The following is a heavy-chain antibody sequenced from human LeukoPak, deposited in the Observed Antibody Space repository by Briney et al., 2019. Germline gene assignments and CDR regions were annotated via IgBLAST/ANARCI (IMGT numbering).Heavy chain of an antibody. Sequence: GGSLRLSCAASGFTFSDYYMSWIRQVPGKGLEWVSYISSSGSTIYYADSVKGRFTISRDNAKNTVSLHMNSLRAEDTAVYYCVTLTADVDQHAFDMWGQGTMVTVSS. V-gene: IGHV3-11*04. CDR1: GFTFSDYY. CDR3: VTLTADVDQHAFDM. D-gene: IGHD2-21*02. J-gene: IGHJ3*02. CDR2: ISSSGSTI.